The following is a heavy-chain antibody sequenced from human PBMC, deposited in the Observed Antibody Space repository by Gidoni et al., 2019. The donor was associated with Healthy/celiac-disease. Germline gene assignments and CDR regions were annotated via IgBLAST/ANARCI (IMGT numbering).Heavy chain of an antibody. CDR1: GFTFSSYG. V-gene: IGHV3-33*06. D-gene: IGHD6-19*01. CDR3: AKEQWLMYGHGMDV. CDR2: IWYDGSNK. J-gene: IGHJ6*02. Sequence: QVQLVESGGGVVQPGRSLRLSCAASGFTFSSYGMHWVRQAPGKGLEWVAVIWYDGSNKYYADSVKGRFTISRDNSKNTLYLQMNSLRAEDTAVYYCAKEQWLMYGHGMDVWGQGTTVTVSS.